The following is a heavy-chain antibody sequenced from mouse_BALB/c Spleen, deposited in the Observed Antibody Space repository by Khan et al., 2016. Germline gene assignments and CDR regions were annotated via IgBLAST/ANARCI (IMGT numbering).Heavy chain of an antibody. J-gene: IGHJ1*01. V-gene: IGHV2-2*02. CDR1: GFSLTTYG. CDR3: ARSGPGWCFDV. Sequence: QVQLMQSGPGLVQPSQSLSLTCTVSGFSLTTYGVHWVRQSPGKGLEWLGVIWGGGSTVYNAAFMSRLSIRKDDSKSQVFFKMNSLQGNDTAIFYCARSGPGWCFDVWGEGTTVTVSS. CDR2: IWGGGST.